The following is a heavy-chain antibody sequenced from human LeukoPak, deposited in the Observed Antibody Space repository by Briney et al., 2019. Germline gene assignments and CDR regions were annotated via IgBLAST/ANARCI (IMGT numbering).Heavy chain of an antibody. CDR1: GGTFSTYA. D-gene: IGHD2-21*01. V-gene: IGHV1-69*01. CDR3: ARLGHCGETNCYSDFYYMDV. J-gene: IGHJ6*03. Sequence: SVKVSCKASGGTFSTYAINWVRQAPGQGLEWMGGIIPVFEKANYAQKFRDRVTITADDSTTTAYMELSSLTSEDTATYYRARLGHCGETNCYSDFYYMDVWGKGTTVIVSS. CDR2: IIPVFEKA.